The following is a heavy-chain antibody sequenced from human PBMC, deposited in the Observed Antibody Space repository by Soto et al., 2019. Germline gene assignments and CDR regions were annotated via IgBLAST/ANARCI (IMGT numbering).Heavy chain of an antibody. CDR1: GGSISSGGYS. V-gene: IGHV4-30-2*01. J-gene: IGHJ5*02. CDR2: IYHSGST. D-gene: IGHD3-10*01. CDR3: ARNAGKTVPGETWFDT. Sequence: TSETLSLTCAVSGGSISSGGYSWSWIRQPPGKGLDWIGYIYHSGSTYYNPSLRSRVTMSVDRSKNQFSLKLNSVTAADTAVYYRARNAGKTVPGETWFDTWGQGTLVTVSS.